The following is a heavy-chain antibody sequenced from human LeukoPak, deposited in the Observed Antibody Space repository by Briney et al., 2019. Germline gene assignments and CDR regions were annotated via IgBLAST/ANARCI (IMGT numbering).Heavy chain of an antibody. V-gene: IGHV3-74*01. CDR1: GFTFTSYW. CDR3: ARAAANGASFYGL. Sequence: GGSLRLSCAASGFTFTSYWMHWVRQAPGKGLEWVSRINGDVTHTDYAESAKGRFTTSRDNAKSTVYLQMNSLRAEDTAVYYCARAAANGASFYGLWGQGTLVTVSS. J-gene: IGHJ4*02. CDR2: INGDVTHT. D-gene: IGHD2-8*01.